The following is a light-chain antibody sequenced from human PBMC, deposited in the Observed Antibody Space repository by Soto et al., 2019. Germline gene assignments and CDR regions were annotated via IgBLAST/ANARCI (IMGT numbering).Light chain of an antibody. CDR3: QQYNNWPYT. J-gene: IGKJ3*01. Sequence: EIVMTQSPAILSVSPGERATLSCRASQSVGSNLAWYQQKPGQPPRLLIYVTSTRATGIPARFSGSGSGTEFTLTISSLQSEDFAVYYCQQYNNWPYTFGPGTKVDIK. V-gene: IGKV3-15*01. CDR2: VTS. CDR1: QSVGSN.